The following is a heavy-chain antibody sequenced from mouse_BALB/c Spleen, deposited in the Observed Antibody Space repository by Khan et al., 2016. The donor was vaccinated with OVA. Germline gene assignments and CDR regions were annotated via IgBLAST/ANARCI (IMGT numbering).Heavy chain of an antibody. Sequence: QVQLKQSGPGLVQPSQSLSITCTVSGFSLTTYGVHWVRQSPGKGLEWLGVIWSGGSTAYNAAFISRLSISKDNSKSQVFFKMNSLQANDTAIYYCARNYVYDEGLAYWGQGTLVTVSA. CDR1: GFSLTTYG. V-gene: IGHV2-2*02. CDR3: ARNYVYDEGLAY. D-gene: IGHD2-2*01. J-gene: IGHJ3*01. CDR2: IWSGGST.